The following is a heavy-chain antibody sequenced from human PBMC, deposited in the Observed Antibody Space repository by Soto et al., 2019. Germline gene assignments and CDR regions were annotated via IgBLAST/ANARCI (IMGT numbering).Heavy chain of an antibody. CDR3: AKGRNSYYYGMDV. Sequence: QVQLVESGGGVVQPGRSLRLSCAASGFTFRDYGMYWVRQAPGKGLEWVAVISYDGNKEDYVDSVKGRFTISRDNSKNTLSLQMNSLRVEDSAVYYCAKGRNSYYYGMDVWGQGTTVTVTS. J-gene: IGHJ6*02. CDR2: ISYDGNKE. V-gene: IGHV3-30*18. CDR1: GFTFRDYG.